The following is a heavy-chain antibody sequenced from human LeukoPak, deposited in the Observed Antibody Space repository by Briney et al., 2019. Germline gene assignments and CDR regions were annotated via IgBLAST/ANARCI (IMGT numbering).Heavy chain of an antibody. CDR2: ISWNSGSI. D-gene: IGHD1-26*01. J-gene: IGHJ6*03. CDR3: AKAGSYSNYYYYYMDV. Sequence: PGGSLRLSCAASGFIFDDYAMYWVRHAPGKGLEWVSGISWNSGSIVYADSVKGRFTISRDNSKNSLYLQMNSLRAEDTALYYCAKAGSYSNYYYYYMDVWGKGTTVTVSS. CDR1: GFIFDDYA. V-gene: IGHV3-9*01.